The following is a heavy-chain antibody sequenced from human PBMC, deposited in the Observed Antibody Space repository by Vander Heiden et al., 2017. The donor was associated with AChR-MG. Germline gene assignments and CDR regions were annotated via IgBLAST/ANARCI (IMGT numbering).Heavy chain of an antibody. CDR3: AKGGGLLWFGEVSRTYGMDV. CDR1: GFTFDDYA. CDR2: ISWNSGSI. V-gene: IGHV3-9*01. Sequence: EVQLVESGGGLVQPGRSLRPSCAASGFTFDDYAMHWVLQAPGKGLEWVSGISWNSGSIGYADSVKGRFTISRDNAKNSLYLQMNSLRAEDTALYYCAKGGGLLWFGEVSRTYGMDVWGQGTTVTVSS. J-gene: IGHJ6*02. D-gene: IGHD3-10*01.